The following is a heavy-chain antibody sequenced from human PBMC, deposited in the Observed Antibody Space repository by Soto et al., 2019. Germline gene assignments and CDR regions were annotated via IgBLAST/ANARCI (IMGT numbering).Heavy chain of an antibody. V-gene: IGHV4-59*01. D-gene: IGHD3-16*02. CDR1: GGSISNYY. J-gene: IGHJ4*02. Sequence: QVQLQESGPGLVKPSETLSLTCTVSGGSISNYYWTWIRQHPGKGLEWIGYIHKSGSTNYNPSLKSRATISDDTSKNQFSLKLRSVTAADTAVYYCARGDDYVWGSYRCWGQGTLVTVSS. CDR3: ARGDDYVWGSYRC. CDR2: IHKSGST.